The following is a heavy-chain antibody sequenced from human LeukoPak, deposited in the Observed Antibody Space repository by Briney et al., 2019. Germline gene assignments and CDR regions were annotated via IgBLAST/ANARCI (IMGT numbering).Heavy chain of an antibody. Sequence: GGSLRLSCAASGFTFSSYWMHWVRQAPGKGLVWVSRITSDGSSTSYADSVKGRFTISRDNAKNTLYLQMNRLRAEDTAVYYCARDGGDDAFDIWGQGTMVTVSS. CDR2: ITSDGSST. CDR3: ARDGGDDAFDI. D-gene: IGHD3-10*01. V-gene: IGHV3-74*01. CDR1: GFTFSSYW. J-gene: IGHJ3*02.